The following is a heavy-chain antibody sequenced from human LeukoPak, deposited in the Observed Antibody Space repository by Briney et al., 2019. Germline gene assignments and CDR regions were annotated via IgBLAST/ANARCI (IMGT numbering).Heavy chain of an antibody. D-gene: IGHD6-13*01. J-gene: IGHJ4*02. CDR1: GFTFSSYA. CDR2: ISGSGGST. CDR3: AKDGARGSSWYQ. V-gene: IGHV3-23*01. Sequence: PGGSLRLSCAASGFTFSSYAMSWVRQAPGKGLEWVSAISGSGGSTYYADSVRGRFTISRDNSKNTLYLQMNSLRAEDTAVYYCAKDGARGSSWYQWGQGTLVTVSS.